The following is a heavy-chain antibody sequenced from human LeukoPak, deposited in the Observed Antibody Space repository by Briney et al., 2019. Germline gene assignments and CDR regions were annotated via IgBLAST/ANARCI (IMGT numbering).Heavy chain of an antibody. CDR3: ARRAITIFGGVNGYGAFDI. CDR2: ISPGDSDT. V-gene: IGHV5-51*01. CDR1: GSIFTSYW. D-gene: IGHD3-3*01. J-gene: IGHJ3*02. Sequence: GESLKTSRKGSGSIFTSYWIGGVPQIPGKGLGWVGTISPGDSDTRYSPSFQGQVTISADKSTSTAYLQWSSLKASDTAMYYCARRAITIFGGVNGYGAFDIWGQGTMVTVSS.